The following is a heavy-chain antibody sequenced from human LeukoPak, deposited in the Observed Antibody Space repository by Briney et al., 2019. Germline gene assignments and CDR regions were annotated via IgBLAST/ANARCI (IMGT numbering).Heavy chain of an antibody. CDR3: ARDLSGYSDYYFDY. V-gene: IGHV1-8*01. Sequence: ASVKVSCKASGYTFASYDINWVRQATGQGLEWLGWMNRSTGNTGFAQRFQGRVTMTKDTSISTAYMELSSLRSEDTAVYYCARDLSGYSDYYFDYWGQGTLVTVSS. CDR1: GYTFASYD. D-gene: IGHD3-3*01. J-gene: IGHJ4*02. CDR2: MNRSTGNT.